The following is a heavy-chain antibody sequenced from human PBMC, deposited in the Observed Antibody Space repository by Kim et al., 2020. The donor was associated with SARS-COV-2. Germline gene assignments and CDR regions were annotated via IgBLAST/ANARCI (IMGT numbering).Heavy chain of an antibody. CDR3: AHSLMAVAGPFYAFDI. CDR2: IYWDDDK. Sequence: SGPTLVNPTQTLTLTCTFSGFSLSTSGVGVGWIRQPPGKALEWLALIYWDDDKRYSPSLKSRLTITKDTSKNQVVLTMTNMDPVDTATYYCAHSLMAVAGPFYAFDIWGQGTMVTVSS. J-gene: IGHJ3*02. D-gene: IGHD6-19*01. CDR1: GFSLSTSGVG. V-gene: IGHV2-5*02.